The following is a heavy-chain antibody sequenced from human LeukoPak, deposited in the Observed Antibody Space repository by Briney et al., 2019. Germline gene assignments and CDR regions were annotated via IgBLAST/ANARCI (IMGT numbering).Heavy chain of an antibody. Sequence: TSETLSLTCTVSGGSISSSSYYWGWIRQPPGKGLEWIGSIYYSGSTYYNPSLKGRVTISVDTSKNQFSLKLSSVTAADTAVYYCARLHSSGWYTAFDIWGQGTMVTVSS. V-gene: IGHV4-39*01. J-gene: IGHJ3*02. CDR1: GGSISSSSYY. CDR3: ARLHSSGWYTAFDI. D-gene: IGHD6-19*01. CDR2: IYYSGST.